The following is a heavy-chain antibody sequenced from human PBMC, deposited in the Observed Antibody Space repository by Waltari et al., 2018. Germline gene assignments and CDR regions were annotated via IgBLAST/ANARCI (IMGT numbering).Heavy chain of an antibody. CDR1: GYTFTGYY. D-gene: IGHD3-22*01. J-gene: IGHJ5*02. CDR3: ARDSYYYDSSGFFGNWFDP. V-gene: IGHV1-2*02. Sequence: QVQLVQSGAEVKKPGASVKVSCKASGYTFTGYYMHWVRQAPGQGLDWMGWSNPNRGGTNYAQKFQGRVTMTRDTSISTAYMELSRLRSDDTAVYYCARDSYYYDSSGFFGNWFDPWGQGTLVTVSS. CDR2: SNPNRGGT.